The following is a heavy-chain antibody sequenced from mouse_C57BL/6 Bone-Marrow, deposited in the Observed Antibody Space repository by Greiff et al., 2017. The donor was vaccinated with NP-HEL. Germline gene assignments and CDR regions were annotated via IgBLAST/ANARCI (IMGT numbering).Heavy chain of an antibody. V-gene: IGHV1-66*01. CDR2: IYPGSGNT. Sequence: QVQLQQSGPELVKPGASVKISCKASGYSFTSYYIHWVKQRPGQGLEWIGWIYPGSGNTKYNEKFKGKATLTADTSSSTAYMQLSSLTSEDSAVSCCSRGSWEGKSYFDYWGQGTTVTVSS. CDR3: SRGSWEGKSYFDY. D-gene: IGHD4-1*01. J-gene: IGHJ2*01. CDR1: GYSFTSYY.